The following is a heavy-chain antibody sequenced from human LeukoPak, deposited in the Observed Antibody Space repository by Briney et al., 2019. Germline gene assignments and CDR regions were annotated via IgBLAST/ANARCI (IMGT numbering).Heavy chain of an antibody. V-gene: IGHV3-74*01. CDR1: GFTFSGFW. CDR3: CDGMDV. J-gene: IGHJ6*02. Sequence: GGSLRLSCAASGFTFSGFWMHWVRQAPGKGLVWVSCISFDGSDATYADSVKGRFTISRDNSKNTLYLQMNSLRSEDTATYYCCDGMDVWGQGTTVAVSS. CDR2: ISFDGSDA.